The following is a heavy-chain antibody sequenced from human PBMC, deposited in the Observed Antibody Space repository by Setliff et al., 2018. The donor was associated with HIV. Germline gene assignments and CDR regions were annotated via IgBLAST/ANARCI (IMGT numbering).Heavy chain of an antibody. J-gene: IGHJ4*02. V-gene: IGHV4-59*11. CDR3: ARGTLYYDYVWGTPFPFDY. CDR2: IYYSGST. D-gene: IGHD3-16*01. Sequence: SETLSLTCTVSGGSISSHFWSWIRQPPGKGLEWIGSIYYSGSTNYNPSLKSRVTISVVTSKNQFSLKLSSVTAADTAVYSCARGTLYYDYVWGTPFPFDYWGQGTLVTVSS. CDR1: GGSISSHF.